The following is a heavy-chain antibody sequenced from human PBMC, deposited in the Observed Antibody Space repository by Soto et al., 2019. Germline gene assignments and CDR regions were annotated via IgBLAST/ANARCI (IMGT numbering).Heavy chain of an antibody. V-gene: IGHV4-59*08. J-gene: IGHJ5*02. CDR1: GGSIDTYY. CDR3: ARHPERIAEIGWFDP. D-gene: IGHD6-13*01. Sequence: SETLSLTCTVSGGSIDTYYWSWIRQPPGKGLEWVGYVFYSGSTNYNPSLESRVTVSVDTSKNQFSLRLRSVTAADTAVYYCARHPERIAEIGWFDPWGQGTLVTVSS. CDR2: VFYSGST.